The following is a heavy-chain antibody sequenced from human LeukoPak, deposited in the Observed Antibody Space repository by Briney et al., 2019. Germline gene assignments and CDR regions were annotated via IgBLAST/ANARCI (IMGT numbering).Heavy chain of an antibody. V-gene: IGHV3-7*04. CDR1: GFTFSTYW. CDR2: INREGSDK. J-gene: IGHJ5*02. CDR3: ARGQKLAS. Sequence: GGSLRLSCAASGFTFSTYWMSWVRQAPGKGLEWVANINREGSDKYYVDSVKGQFTISRDNPDNSLYLQSNSLRADDTAVCYCARGQKLASWGQGTLVTVSS. D-gene: IGHD6-13*01.